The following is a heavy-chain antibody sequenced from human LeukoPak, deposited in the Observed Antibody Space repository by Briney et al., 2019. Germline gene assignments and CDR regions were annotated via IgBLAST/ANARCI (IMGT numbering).Heavy chain of an antibody. J-gene: IGHJ4*02. CDR2: IYHSGST. CDR3: ASADDYSGYDSYGDYALRY. D-gene: IGHD5-12*01. V-gene: IGHV4-30-2*01. CDR1: GGSISSGGYS. Sequence: NPSLTLSLTCAVSGGSISSGGYSWSWIRQPPGKGLEWIGYIYHSGSTYYNPSLKSRVTISVDRSKNQFSLKLSSVTAADTAVYYCASADDYSGYDSYGDYALRYWGQGTLVTVSS.